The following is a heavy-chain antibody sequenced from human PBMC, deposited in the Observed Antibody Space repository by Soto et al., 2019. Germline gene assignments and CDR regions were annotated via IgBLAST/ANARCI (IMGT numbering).Heavy chain of an antibody. J-gene: IGHJ6*02. CDR2: ISFTRRYI. D-gene: IGHD3-16*01. Sequence: QVQLVESGGGLVKPGGSLRLSCAASGFSFSDYYMSWVRQAPGKGLAWLSYISFTRRYIDYADSVKGRVTISRDNSENSLYLQMDGLRVEDTAVYYCARLTVADDYYDRYGMDVWGQGTAVTVSS. CDR1: GFSFSDYY. V-gene: IGHV3-11*06. CDR3: ARLTVADDYYDRYGMDV.